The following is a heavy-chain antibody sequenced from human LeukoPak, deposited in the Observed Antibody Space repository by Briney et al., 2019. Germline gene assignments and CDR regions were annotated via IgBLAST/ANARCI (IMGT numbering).Heavy chain of an antibody. D-gene: IGHD3-10*01. J-gene: IGHJ6*04. CDR1: GGSFSGYY. Sequence: SETLSLTCAVYGGSFSGYYWSWIRQPPGKGLEWIGEINHSGSTNYNPSLTSRVTISVDTSKNQFSLKLSSVTAADTAVYYCARVFERITMVRGATDVWGKGTTVTVSS. CDR2: INHSGST. CDR3: ARVFERITMVRGATDV. V-gene: IGHV4-34*01.